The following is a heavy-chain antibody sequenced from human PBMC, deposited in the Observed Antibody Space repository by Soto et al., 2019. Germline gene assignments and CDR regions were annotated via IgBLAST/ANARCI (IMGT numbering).Heavy chain of an antibody. Sequence: GTLRLSGSACLFTFSSYEVNWVRQAPGKGLEWVSYISSIGITIYYADAVRGRFTISRDNAKNSLYLQMNSLRAEDTAFYYCPSVSCSGGSCHSGLYRMDVRGQGTAVTVSS. D-gene: IGHD2-15*01. J-gene: IGHJ6*02. CDR3: PSVSCSGGSCHSGLYRMDV. V-gene: IGHV3-48*03. CDR2: ISSIGITI. CDR1: LFTFSSYE.